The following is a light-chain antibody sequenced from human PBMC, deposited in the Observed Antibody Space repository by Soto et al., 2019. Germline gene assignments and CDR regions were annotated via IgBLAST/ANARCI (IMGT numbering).Light chain of an antibody. Sequence: DIQMTQSPSSLSASVGDRVTISCRASQTLGDYLNWYQQKPGMAPRLLIYRTSTLQGGVPSRFSGSGSGAHFTLSISNLPTEDFATYFCQQGHATPYTFGQGTILDIK. CDR3: QQGHATPYT. J-gene: IGKJ2*01. V-gene: IGKV1-39*01. CDR1: QTLGDY. CDR2: RTS.